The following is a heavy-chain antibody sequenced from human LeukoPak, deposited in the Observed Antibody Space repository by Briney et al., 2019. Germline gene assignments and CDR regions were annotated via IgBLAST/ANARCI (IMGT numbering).Heavy chain of an antibody. Sequence: SETLSLTCSVSGYSIRSGYQRGWIRQAPGEGLEWIGSINYRGRTYDNPSLKSRVTISIDTSKNQIFLKLRSTTAADTAHYYCARAEINDYTRYWGQGILVIVSS. V-gene: IGHV4-38-2*01. D-gene: IGHD4-11*01. CDR1: GYSIRSGYQ. CDR3: ARAEINDYTRY. J-gene: IGHJ4*02. CDR2: INYRGRT.